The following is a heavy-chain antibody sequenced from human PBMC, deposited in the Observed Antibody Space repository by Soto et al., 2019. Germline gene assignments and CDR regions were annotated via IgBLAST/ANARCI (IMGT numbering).Heavy chain of an antibody. Sequence: SETLSLTCTVSGGSISSSSYYWGWIRQPPGKGLEWIGSIYYSGSTYYNPSLKSRVTISVDTSKNQFSLKLSSVTAADTAVYYCARPNYGHYEDAFDIWGQGTMVTVSS. CDR1: GGSISSSSYY. CDR2: IYYSGST. J-gene: IGHJ3*02. CDR3: ARPNYGHYEDAFDI. D-gene: IGHD4-17*01. V-gene: IGHV4-39*01.